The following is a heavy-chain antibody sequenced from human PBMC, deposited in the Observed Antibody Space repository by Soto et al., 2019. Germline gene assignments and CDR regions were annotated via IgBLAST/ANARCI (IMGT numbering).Heavy chain of an antibody. CDR3: ARLRGYSGYEHFDY. CDR1: GGSISSSSYY. V-gene: IGHV4-39*01. CDR2: IYYSGST. Sequence: SETLSLTCTVSGGSISSSSYYWGWIRQPPGKGLEWIGSIYYSGSTYYNPSLKSRVTKSVDTSKNQFSLKLSSVTAADTVVYYCARLRGYSGYEHFDYWGQGTLVT. D-gene: IGHD5-12*01. J-gene: IGHJ4*02.